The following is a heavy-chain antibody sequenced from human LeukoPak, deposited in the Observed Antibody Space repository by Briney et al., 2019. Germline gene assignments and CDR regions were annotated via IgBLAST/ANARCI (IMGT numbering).Heavy chain of an antibody. J-gene: IGHJ4*02. CDR2: ISGSGGST. Sequence: GGSLRLSCTASGFTFSSYAMSWVRQAPGKGLEWVSAISGSGGSTYYADSVKGRFTISRDNSKNMLYLQMNSLRAEDTAVYYCAKVGTVETPPFDYWGQGTLVTVSS. V-gene: IGHV3-23*01. CDR3: AKVGTVETPPFDY. D-gene: IGHD4-17*01. CDR1: GFTFSSYA.